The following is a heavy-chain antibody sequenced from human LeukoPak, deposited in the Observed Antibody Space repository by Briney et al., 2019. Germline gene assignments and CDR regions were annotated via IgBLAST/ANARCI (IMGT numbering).Heavy chain of an antibody. CDR3: ARVIKPAAKNWFDP. J-gene: IGHJ5*02. Sequence: SETLSLTCAVYGGSFSGYYWSWISQPPGKGLEWIGEINHSGSTNYNPSLKSRVTISVDTSKNQFSLKLSSVTAADTAVYYCARVIKPAAKNWFDPWGQGTLVTVSS. CDR2: INHSGST. V-gene: IGHV4-34*01. CDR1: GGSFSGYY. D-gene: IGHD2-2*01.